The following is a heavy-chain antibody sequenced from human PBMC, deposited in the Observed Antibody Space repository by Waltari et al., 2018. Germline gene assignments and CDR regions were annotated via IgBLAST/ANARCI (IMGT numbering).Heavy chain of an antibody. V-gene: IGHV4-34*01. D-gene: IGHD6-13*01. CDR3: ARIRDLDIAAASLDY. J-gene: IGHJ4*02. CDR1: GGSFSVYY. Sequence: QVQLQQWGAGLLKPSETLSLTCAVYGGSFSVYYWSWLRQPPGKGLEWIGEINHSGSTNYNPSLKSRVTISVDTSKNQFSLKLSSVTAADTAVYYCARIRDLDIAAASLDYWGQGTLVTVSS. CDR2: INHSGST.